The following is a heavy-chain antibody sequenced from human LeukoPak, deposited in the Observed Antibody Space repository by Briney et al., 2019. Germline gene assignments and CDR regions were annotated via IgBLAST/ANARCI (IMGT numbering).Heavy chain of an antibody. V-gene: IGHV1-69*06. CDR2: IIPIFGTA. J-gene: IGHJ4*02. CDR3: ARDKTTVTSGPFDY. CDR1: GGTFSSYA. Sequence: ASVKVSCKASGGTFSSYAISWVRQAPGQGLEWMGGIIPIFGTANYAQKFQGRVTITADKSTSTAYMELSSLRSEDTAVYYCARDKTTVTSGPFDYWGQGTLVTVSS. D-gene: IGHD4-17*01.